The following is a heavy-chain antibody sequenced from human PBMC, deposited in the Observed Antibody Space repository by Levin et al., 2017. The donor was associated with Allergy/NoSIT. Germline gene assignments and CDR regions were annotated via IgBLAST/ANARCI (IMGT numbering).Heavy chain of an antibody. Sequence: GESLKISCAASGFTFSLYTMAWVRQAPGEGLEWVSSISGPGQTIYYADSVKGRFTISRDNAKNSLYLQMNSLRAEDTAVYYCARPEDYHLLHGYLGYWGQGTLVTVSS. J-gene: IGHJ4*02. CDR3: ARPEDYHLLHGYLGY. CDR2: ISGPGQTI. D-gene: IGHD2-2*01. CDR1: GFTFSLYT. V-gene: IGHV3-21*01.